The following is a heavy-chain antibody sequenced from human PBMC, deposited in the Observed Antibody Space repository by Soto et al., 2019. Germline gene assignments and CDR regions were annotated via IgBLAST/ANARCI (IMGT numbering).Heavy chain of an antibody. D-gene: IGHD5-18*01. CDR2: IKQDGSEK. V-gene: IGHV3-7*01. J-gene: IGHJ4*02. CDR3: AKEGSMVTFFWSY. Sequence: GGSLRLSCAASGFTFSSYEMSWVRQATGKGLEWVANIKQDGSEKYYVDSVKGRFTISRDNSKNTLYLQMNSLRAEDTAVYYCAKEGSMVTFFWSYWGQGTLVTVSS. CDR1: GFTFSSYE.